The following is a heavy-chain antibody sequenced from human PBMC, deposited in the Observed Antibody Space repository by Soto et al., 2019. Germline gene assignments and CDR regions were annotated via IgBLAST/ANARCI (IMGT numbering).Heavy chain of an antibody. CDR1: GFTFSNYW. Sequence: GGSLRLSCAASGFTFSNYWMTWVRQAPGRGLEWVANIKQDGSEKYYVDSVRGRFTISRDNAKNSLFLQMNSLRAEDTAVYYCARSNSSSSEVDPWGQGTLVTVSS. V-gene: IGHV3-7*03. CDR3: ARSNSSSSEVDP. J-gene: IGHJ5*02. CDR2: IKQDGSEK. D-gene: IGHD6-6*01.